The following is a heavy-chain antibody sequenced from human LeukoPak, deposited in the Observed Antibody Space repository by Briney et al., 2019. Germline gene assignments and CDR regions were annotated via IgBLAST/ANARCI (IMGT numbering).Heavy chain of an antibody. V-gene: IGHV3-48*01. Sequence: QSGGSLRLSCAPSGFTFSSYSMNWVRQAPGKGLEWVSYISSSSSTIYYADSVKGRFTISRDNAKNSLYLQMNSLRAEDTAVYYCAREGIVVVPAAYYYYYMDVWGKGTTVTVSS. J-gene: IGHJ6*03. D-gene: IGHD2-2*01. CDR1: GFTFSSYS. CDR3: AREGIVVVPAAYYYYYMDV. CDR2: ISSSSSTI.